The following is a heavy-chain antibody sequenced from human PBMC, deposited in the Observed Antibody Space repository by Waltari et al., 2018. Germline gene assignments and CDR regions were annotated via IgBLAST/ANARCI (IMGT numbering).Heavy chain of an antibody. CDR3: VRDSGMGRPHY. CDR1: GFTFSGYL. D-gene: IGHD3-10*01. V-gene: IGHV3-74*01. CDR2: IESDRRRT. Sequence: EVHLVESGGGLVQPGGSLRLSCAASGFTFSGYLMHWVRQDPGKGLVWVPRIESDRRRTSFADSVKGRFTISRDNTDNTFYLQMNSLRVDDTGIYYCVRDSGMGRPHYWGQGTVVTVSS. J-gene: IGHJ4*02.